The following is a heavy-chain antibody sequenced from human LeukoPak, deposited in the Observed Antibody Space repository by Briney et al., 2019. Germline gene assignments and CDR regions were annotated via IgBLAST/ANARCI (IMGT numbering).Heavy chain of an antibody. CDR1: GGSISSYY. J-gene: IGHJ4*02. CDR2: IYHSGST. D-gene: IGHD2/OR15-2a*01. Sequence: SETLSLTCTVSGGSISSYYWSWIRQPPGKGLEWIGSIYHSGSTYYSPSLKSRVTVSVDTSKNQFSLKLSSVTAADTAVYYCARRDREYNYFDYWGQGTLVTVSS. V-gene: IGHV4-59*08. CDR3: ARRDREYNYFDY.